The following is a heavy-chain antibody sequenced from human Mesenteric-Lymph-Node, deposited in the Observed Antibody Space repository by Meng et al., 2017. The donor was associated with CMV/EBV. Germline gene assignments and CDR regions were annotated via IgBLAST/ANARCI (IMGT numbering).Heavy chain of an antibody. Sequence: GESLKISCAASGFTFSSYNMNWVRQAPGKGLEWVSSIISSSGYIDYADSVKGRFTISRDNAKSSLYLQMNSLRAEDTAVYYCARGYDFWSGYNYWGQGTLVTVSS. CDR1: GFTFSSYN. CDR2: IISSSGYI. D-gene: IGHD3-3*01. CDR3: ARGYDFWSGYNY. V-gene: IGHV3-21*01. J-gene: IGHJ4*02.